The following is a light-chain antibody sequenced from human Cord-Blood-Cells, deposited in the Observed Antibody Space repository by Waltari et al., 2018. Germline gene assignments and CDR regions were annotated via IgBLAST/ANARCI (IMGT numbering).Light chain of an antibody. CDR2: EGS. CDR3: CSYAGSSTNVV. J-gene: IGLJ2*01. Sequence: QSALTQPASVSGSPGQSITLSCTGTSSDVGSYNLVSWYQQHPGKAPKLMIYEGSKRPSGVSNRFSGSKSRNTASLTISGLQAEDEADYYCCSYAGSSTNVVFGGGTKLTVL. V-gene: IGLV2-23*01. CDR1: SSDVGSYNL.